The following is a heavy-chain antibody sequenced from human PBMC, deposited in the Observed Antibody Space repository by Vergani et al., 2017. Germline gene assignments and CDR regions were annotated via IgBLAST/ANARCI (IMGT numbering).Heavy chain of an antibody. Sequence: QVQLVQSGAEVKKPGASVKVSCKPSGYTFTNYGINWVRQATGQDLEWMGWMNPNSGNTGFAQKFQGRVTMTRDTSITTAYMELSSLRSEDTAVYYCARGHMVRGVYRWFDPWGQGTLVTVSS. CDR1: GYTFTNYG. V-gene: IGHV1-8*01. D-gene: IGHD3-10*01. J-gene: IGHJ5*02. CDR2: MNPNSGNT. CDR3: ARGHMVRGVYRWFDP.